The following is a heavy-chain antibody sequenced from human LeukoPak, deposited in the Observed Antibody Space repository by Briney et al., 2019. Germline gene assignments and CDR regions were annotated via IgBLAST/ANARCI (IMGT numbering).Heavy chain of an antibody. CDR2: IYYSGST. CDR3: ARAQSGSGWYNYYYYGMDV. J-gene: IGHJ6*04. D-gene: IGHD6-19*01. CDR1: GGSISSYY. V-gene: IGHV4-59*01. Sequence: SETLSLTCTVSGGSISSYYWCWVRQPPGKGLEWIGYIYYSGSTNYNPSLKSRVTISVDTSKNQFSLKLSSVTAADTAVYYCARAQSGSGWYNYYYYGMDVWGKGTTVTVSS.